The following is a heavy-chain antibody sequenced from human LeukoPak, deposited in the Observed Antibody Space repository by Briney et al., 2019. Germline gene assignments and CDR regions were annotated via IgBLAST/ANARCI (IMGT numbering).Heavy chain of an antibody. J-gene: IGHJ4*02. CDR2: IYYSGST. CDR1: GGSISSYY. V-gene: IGHV4-59*01. CDR3: ARDDDYSNY. Sequence: SETLSLTCTVSGGSISSYYWSWIRQPPGKGLEWIGYIYYSGSTNYKPSLKSRVTISVDTSKNQFSLKLSSVTAADTAVYYCARDDDYSNYWGQGTLVTVSS. D-gene: IGHD4-11*01.